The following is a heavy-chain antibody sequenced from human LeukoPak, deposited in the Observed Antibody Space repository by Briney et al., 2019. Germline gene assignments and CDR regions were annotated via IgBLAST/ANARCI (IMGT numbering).Heavy chain of an antibody. CDR1: GFTFSSYW. D-gene: IGHD3-10*01. Sequence: PGGSLRLSCAASGFTFSSYWMSWVRQAPGKGLEWVANIKQDGSEKYYVDSVKGRFTISRDNAKNSLYLQMNSLRAEDTAVYYCASLMGYYGSGSYFPPFDYWGQGTLVTVSS. J-gene: IGHJ4*02. CDR3: ASLMGYYGSGSYFPPFDY. CDR2: IKQDGSEK. V-gene: IGHV3-7*01.